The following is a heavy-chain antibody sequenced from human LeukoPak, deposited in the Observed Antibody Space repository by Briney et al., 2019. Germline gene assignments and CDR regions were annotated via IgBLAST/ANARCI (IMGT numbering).Heavy chain of an antibody. D-gene: IGHD2-2*01. CDR2: IYPRDSDT. CDR3: AGGVNCSGTNCPSDY. V-gene: IGHV5-51*01. Sequence: GESLKISCKGSGYSFTIYCIGWLRQMPGKGLEWMGIIYPRDSDTKASPSFQGQVTMSVDKSISTAYLQWSSLKASDTAMYFCAGGVNCSGTNCPSDYWGQGTLVTVSS. J-gene: IGHJ4*02. CDR1: GYSFTIYC.